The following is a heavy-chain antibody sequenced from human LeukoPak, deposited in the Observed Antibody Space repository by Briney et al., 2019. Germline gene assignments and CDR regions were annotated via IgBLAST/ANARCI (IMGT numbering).Heavy chain of an antibody. CDR3: AKYCSSTSCEGGMDV. CDR1: GGTFSSYA. Sequence: GASVKVSCKASGGTFSSYAISWVRQAPGQGPEWMGRIIPILGIANYAQKFQGRVTITADKSTSTAYMELSSLRSEDTAVYYCAKYCSSTSCEGGMDVWGQGTTVTVSS. J-gene: IGHJ6*02. D-gene: IGHD2-2*01. CDR2: IIPILGIA. V-gene: IGHV1-69*04.